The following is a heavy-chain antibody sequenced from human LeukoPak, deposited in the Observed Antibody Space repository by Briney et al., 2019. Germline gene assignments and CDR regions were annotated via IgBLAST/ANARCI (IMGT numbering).Heavy chain of an antibody. CDR3: ARGPELERFDY. Sequence: ASVKVSCKASGGTFSSYAISWVRQAPGQGLEWMGGIIPIFGTTKYVQKFQGRVTITTDESTSTAYMELSSLRSEDTAVYYCARGPELERFDYWGQGTLVTVSS. V-gene: IGHV1-69*05. CDR2: IIPIFGTT. J-gene: IGHJ4*02. D-gene: IGHD1-1*01. CDR1: GGTFSSYA.